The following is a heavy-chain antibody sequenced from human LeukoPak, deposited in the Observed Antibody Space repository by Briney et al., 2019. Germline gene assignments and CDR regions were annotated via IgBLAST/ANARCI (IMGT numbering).Heavy chain of an antibody. Sequence: ASETLSLTCTVSGGSISSSSYYWGWIRQPPGKGLEWIGSIYYSGSTYYNPSLKSRVTISVDASKNQFSLKLSSVAAADTAVYYCARNYYDRSGYYRALDYWGQGTLVIVSS. CDR3: ARNYYDRSGYYRALDY. V-gene: IGHV4-39*07. J-gene: IGHJ4*02. CDR2: IYYSGST. D-gene: IGHD3-22*01. CDR1: GGSISSSSYY.